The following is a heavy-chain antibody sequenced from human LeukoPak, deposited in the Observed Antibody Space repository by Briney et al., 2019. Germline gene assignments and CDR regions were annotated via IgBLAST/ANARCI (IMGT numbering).Heavy chain of an antibody. CDR1: GFTFSSYS. CDR2: ISSSSSYI. V-gene: IGHV3-21*01. CDR3: ARDIIAVADY. Sequence: SGGSLRLSCAASGFTFSSYSMNWVRQAPGKGLEWVSSISSSSSYIYYADSVKGRFTISRDNAKNSLYLQMNSLRAEDTAVYYCARDIIAVADYWGQGTLVTDSS. J-gene: IGHJ4*02. D-gene: IGHD6-19*01.